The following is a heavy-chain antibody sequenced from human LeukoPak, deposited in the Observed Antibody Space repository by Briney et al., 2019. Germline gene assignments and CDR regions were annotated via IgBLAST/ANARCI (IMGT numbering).Heavy chain of an antibody. CDR1: GFTFSSYA. D-gene: IGHD3-3*01. CDR2: ISYDGSNK. V-gene: IGHV3-30*04. CDR3: AKQWVLRFLEWLLGPFDY. J-gene: IGHJ4*02. Sequence: PGRSLRLSCAASGFTFSSYAMHWVRQAPGKGLEWVAVISYDGSNKYYADSVKGRFTISRDNSKNTLYLQMNSLRAEDTAVYYCAKQWVLRFLEWLLGPFDYWGQGTLVTVSS.